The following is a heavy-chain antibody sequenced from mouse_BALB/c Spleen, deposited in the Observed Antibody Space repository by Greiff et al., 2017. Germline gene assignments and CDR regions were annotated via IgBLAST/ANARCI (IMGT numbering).Heavy chain of an antibody. CDR2: ISSGSSTI. Sequence: EVKLQESGGGLVQPGGSRKLSCAASGFTFSSFGMHWVRQAPEKGLEWVAYISSGSSTIYYADTVKGRFTISRDNPKNTLFLQMTSLRSEDTAMYYCARGELSGAMDYWGQGTSVTVSS. CDR3: ARGELSGAMDY. J-gene: IGHJ4*01. CDR1: GFTFSSFG. D-gene: IGHD3-1*01. V-gene: IGHV5-17*02.